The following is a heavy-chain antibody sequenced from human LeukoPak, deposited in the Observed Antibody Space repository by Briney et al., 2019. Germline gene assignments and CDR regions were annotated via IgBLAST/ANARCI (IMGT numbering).Heavy chain of an antibody. CDR3: ARERRMWYSSGKPYFDY. CDR1: GGSFSGYY. CDR2: INHSGST. V-gene: IGHV4-34*01. Sequence: PSETLSLTCAVYGGSFSGYYWSWIRQPPGKGLEWIGEINHSGSTNYNPSLKSRVTISVDTSKNQFSLKLSSVTAADTAVYYCARERRMWYSSGKPYFDYWGQGTLVTVSS. J-gene: IGHJ4*02. D-gene: IGHD3-22*01.